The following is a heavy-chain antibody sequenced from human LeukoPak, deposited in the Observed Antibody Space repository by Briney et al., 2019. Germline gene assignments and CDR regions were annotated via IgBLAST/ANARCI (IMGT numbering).Heavy chain of an antibody. J-gene: IGHJ4*02. CDR3: AITNGKWLQWVFDF. V-gene: IGHV1-69-2*01. CDR2: LDPEDGDT. D-gene: IGHD5-12*01. CDR1: GYTFTDYY. Sequence: ASVKVSCKVSGYTFTDYYMHWIRQAPGKGLAWMGLLDPEDGDTIYANNLHGRVAITAYTCTNTAYVELDTLTSSDTALYYSAITNGKWLQWVFDFCGQGTLVTVSS.